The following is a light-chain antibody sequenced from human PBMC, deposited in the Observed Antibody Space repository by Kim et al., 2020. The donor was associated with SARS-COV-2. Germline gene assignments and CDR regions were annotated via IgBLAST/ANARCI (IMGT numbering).Light chain of an antibody. Sequence: DVVMTQSPDALAVSLGERATINCKSSQSLLYSSNNKNYLAWYQQKPGQPPKLLIYWASTRESGVPDRFSGSGSGTDFTLTITSLQAEDVAVYYCQQYYSTPCTFGQGTKLEI. CDR3: QQYYSTPCT. CDR2: WAS. V-gene: IGKV4-1*01. J-gene: IGKJ2*02. CDR1: QSLLYSSNNKNY.